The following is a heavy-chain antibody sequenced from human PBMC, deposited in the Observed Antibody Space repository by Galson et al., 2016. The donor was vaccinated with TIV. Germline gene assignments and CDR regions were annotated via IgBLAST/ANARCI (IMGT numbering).Heavy chain of an antibody. D-gene: IGHD6-19*01. V-gene: IGHV1-69*10. CDR2: VIGVFGIA. CDR3: ARHSGYHLNSGWREN. J-gene: IGHJ4*02. Sequence: SVKVSCKASGLTFSGSAISWVRQAPGQGLEWMGGVIGVFGIANYAQKFQGRVTITSDKSTTTAYMELSSLRSEDTAVYFCARHSGYHLNSGWRENWGQGTLVTVSS. CDR1: GLTFSGSA.